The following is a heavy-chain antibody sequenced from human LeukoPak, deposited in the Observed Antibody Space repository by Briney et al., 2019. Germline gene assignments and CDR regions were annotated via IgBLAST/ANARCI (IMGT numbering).Heavy chain of an antibody. V-gene: IGHV4-4*08. CDR1: GGSISSYY. J-gene: IGHJ6*03. CDR2: IYTSGST. D-gene: IGHD2-2*01. Sequence: SETLSLTCTVSGGSISSYYWSWIRQPPGKGLEWIGRIYTSGSTNYNPSLKSRVTISVDTSNKEVSLKLSPVTAADTAVYYCARTSLPAAPYHYMDVWGKGTTVTVSS. CDR3: ARTSLPAAPYHYMDV.